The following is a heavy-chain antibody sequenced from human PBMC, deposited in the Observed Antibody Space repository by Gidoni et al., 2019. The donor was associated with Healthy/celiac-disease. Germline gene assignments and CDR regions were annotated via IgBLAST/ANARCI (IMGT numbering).Heavy chain of an antibody. CDR2: IRSKAYGGTT. J-gene: IGHJ4*02. D-gene: IGHD4-17*01. CDR3: TRVIDYGDHFDY. V-gene: IGHV3-49*04. CDR1: GFTFGDYA. Sequence: EVQLVESGGGLVQPGRSLRLSCTASGFTFGDYAMSWVRQAPGKGLEWVGFIRSKAYGGTTEYAASVKGRFTISRDDSKSIAYLQMNSLKTEDTAVYYCTRVIDYGDHFDYWGQGTLVTVSS.